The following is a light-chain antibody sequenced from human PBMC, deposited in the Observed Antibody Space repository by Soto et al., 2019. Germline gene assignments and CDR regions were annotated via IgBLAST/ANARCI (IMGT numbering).Light chain of an antibody. CDR1: RTINTY. Sequence: DFRMNQSPSSLSATVGDTITITCRASRTINTYLNWFQQKPGEPPRLLIYGASTLHDGVPSRFSGSGSGADFTLTISGLQPEDFASYHCQQTYSDISFGGGSKVDI. CDR2: GAS. V-gene: IGKV1-39*01. J-gene: IGKJ4*01. CDR3: QQTYSDIS.